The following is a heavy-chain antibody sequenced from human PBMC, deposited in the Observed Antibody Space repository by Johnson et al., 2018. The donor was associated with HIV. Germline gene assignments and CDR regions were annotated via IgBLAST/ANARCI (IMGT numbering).Heavy chain of an antibody. CDR2: IYSGDIT. CDR3: ARDGAIAAPDAFDI. Sequence: QMLLVESGGGVVQPGRSLRLSCAASGFTFSTFPMHWVRQAPGKGLEWVAIIYSGDITYYADSVKGRFTTSRDNSKKTLYLQMNSLRAEDTAVYYCARDGAIAAPDAFDIWGQGTMVTVSS. D-gene: IGHD6-13*01. J-gene: IGHJ3*02. V-gene: IGHV3-30*14. CDR1: GFTFSTFP.